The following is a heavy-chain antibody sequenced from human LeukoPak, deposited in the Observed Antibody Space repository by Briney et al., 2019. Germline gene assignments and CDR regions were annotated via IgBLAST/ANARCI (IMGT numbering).Heavy chain of an antibody. CDR1: GYTFTVYY. Sequence: ASVNVSCKASGYTFTVYYMHGVRQAPGQGLEWMGGINPNSGGTNYAKKFQGRVTMTRDTSINTAYMEQSRLRSDDTAVYYCARDPTPSSYGDYVGIAPWGQGTLVTASS. D-gene: IGHD4-17*01. CDR3: ARDPTPSSYGDYVGIAP. V-gene: IGHV1-2*02. J-gene: IGHJ5*02. CDR2: INPNSGGT.